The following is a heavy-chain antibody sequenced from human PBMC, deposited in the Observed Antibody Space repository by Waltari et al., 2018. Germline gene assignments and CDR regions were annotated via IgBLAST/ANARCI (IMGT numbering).Heavy chain of an antibody. CDR2: IYSSGST. Sequence: QLQLQESGPGLVKPSETLSLTCTVSGGSISSSSYYWGWIRQPPGKGLEWIGSIYSSGSTYYNPSLKSRVTISVDTSKNQFSLKLSSVTAADTAVYYCATAPGYSSFGMDVWGQGTTVTVSS. CDR3: ATAPGYSSFGMDV. D-gene: IGHD6-19*01. J-gene: IGHJ6*02. CDR1: GGSISSSSYY. V-gene: IGHV4-39*01.